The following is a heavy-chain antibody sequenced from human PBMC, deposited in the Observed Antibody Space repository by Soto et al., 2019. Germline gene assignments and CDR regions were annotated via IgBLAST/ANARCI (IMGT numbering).Heavy chain of an antibody. D-gene: IGHD6-13*01. J-gene: IGHJ4*02. CDR1: VFPSTSDC. CDR2: IKQDGSEK. Sequence: GGPLRPPFAASVFPSTSDCMSGVRQAPGKGLEWVANIKQDGSEKYYVDSVKGRFTISRDNAKNSLYLQMNSLRAEDTAVYYCASNEGWGIAADGTPFDYWGQGTLVTVSS. CDR3: ASNEGWGIAADGTPFDY. V-gene: IGHV3-7*01.